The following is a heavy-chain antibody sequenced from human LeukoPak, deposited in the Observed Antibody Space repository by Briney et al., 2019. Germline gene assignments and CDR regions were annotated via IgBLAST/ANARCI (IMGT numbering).Heavy chain of an antibody. V-gene: IGHV1-46*01. CDR3: ARDYRSSWYPYYYYYMDV. CDR2: INPSGGST. Sequence: GASVKVSCKASGYTFTSYYMHWVRQAPGQGLEWMGIINPSGGSTSYAQKFQGRVTMTRDMSTSTVYMELSSLRSDYTAVYYCARDYRSSWYPYYYYYMDVWGKGTTVTVSS. D-gene: IGHD6-13*01. CDR1: GYTFTSYY. J-gene: IGHJ6*03.